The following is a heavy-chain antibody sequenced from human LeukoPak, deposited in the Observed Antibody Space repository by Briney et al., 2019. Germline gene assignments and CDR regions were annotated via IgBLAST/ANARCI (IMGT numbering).Heavy chain of an antibody. Sequence: GGSLRLSCAASGFTFSSFAMSWVRQAPGKGLEWVSGVSGSGADRYYADSVKGRFTISRDNSKNTLYLQINSLRVADTAVYYCAKDGGAYSLPAGMDVWGQGSTVTVSS. J-gene: IGHJ6*02. D-gene: IGHD1-26*01. CDR3: AKDGGAYSLPAGMDV. V-gene: IGHV3-23*01. CDR1: GFTFSSFA. CDR2: VSGSGADR.